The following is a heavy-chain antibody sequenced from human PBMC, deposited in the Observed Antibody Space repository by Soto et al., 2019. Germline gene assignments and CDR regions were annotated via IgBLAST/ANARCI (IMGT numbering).Heavy chain of an antibody. CDR3: ARPAHSSSWLSFSY. CDR1: GFSLSNARMG. V-gene: IGHV2-26*01. CDR2: IFWNDET. D-gene: IGHD6-13*01. J-gene: IGHJ4*02. Sequence: QVTLKESGPVLVKPTETLTLTCTVSGFSLSNARMGVSWIRQPPGKALEWLAHIFWNDETSYSPSRRSRLTISQDTSKSQVVLTMTNMDPVDTATYYCARPAHSSSWLSFSYWGQGTLVTVSS.